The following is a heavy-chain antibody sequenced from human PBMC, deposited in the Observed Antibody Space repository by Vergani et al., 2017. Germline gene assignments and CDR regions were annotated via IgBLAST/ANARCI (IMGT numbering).Heavy chain of an antibody. CDR1: GGSISSRSDY. CDR3: ARHAVTGITIFGVVTAGPNYFDY. D-gene: IGHD3-3*01. V-gene: IGHV4-39*01. J-gene: IGHJ4*02. CDR2: IYCSGST. Sequence: QVQLQQWGAGLLKPSETLSLTCDVEGGSISSRSDYWGWIRQPPGKGLEWNGSIYCSGSTYYNRARKSGVTIYVDTSKNQFSLRMSSVTAADTAVYYCARHAVTGITIFGVVTAGPNYFDYWGQGTLVTVSS.